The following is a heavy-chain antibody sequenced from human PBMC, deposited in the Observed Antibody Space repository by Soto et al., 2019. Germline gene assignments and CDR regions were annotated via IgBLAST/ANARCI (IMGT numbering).Heavy chain of an antibody. Sequence: QVQLMESGGGVVQPGRSLRLSCAASGFTFRTYGMHWVRQAPGKGLEWVAVISDDGKNKYNIASVEGRFTISRDNSKNTLFLQMTGLITEDTAVYYCAKGVGYTYGTNDAFDIWGPGTMVTVSS. D-gene: IGHD5-18*01. J-gene: IGHJ3*02. V-gene: IGHV3-30*18. CDR2: ISDDGKNK. CDR3: AKGVGYTYGTNDAFDI. CDR1: GFTFRTYG.